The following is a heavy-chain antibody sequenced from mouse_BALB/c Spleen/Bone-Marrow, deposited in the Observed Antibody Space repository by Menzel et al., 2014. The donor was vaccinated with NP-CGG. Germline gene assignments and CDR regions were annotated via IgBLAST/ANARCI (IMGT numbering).Heavy chain of an antibody. J-gene: IGHJ2*01. CDR3: ASYVYGYYFDY. CDR2: IDPANGNT. Sequence: VQLQQSGAELVKPGASVKLSCTASGFNIKDTYMHWVKQRPEQGLEWIGRIDPANGNTKYDPKFQGKASITADTSSNTTYLKISSLTSEDTAVYYCASYVYGYYFDYWGQGTPLTVSS. CDR1: GFNIKDTY. V-gene: IGHV14-3*02. D-gene: IGHD2-2*01.